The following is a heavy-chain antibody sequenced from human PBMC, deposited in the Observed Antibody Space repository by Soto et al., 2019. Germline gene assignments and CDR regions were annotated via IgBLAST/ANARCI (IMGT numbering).Heavy chain of an antibody. D-gene: IGHD3-10*01. J-gene: IGHJ5*02. CDR3: ARTRGQPLFRGWFDP. CDR1: GGSFSGYY. CDR2: INHSGST. Sequence: PSATLSVTCAVYGGSFSGYYWSWIRQPPGKGLEWIGEINHSGSTNYNPSLKSRVTISVDTSKNQFSLKLSSVTAADTAVYYCARTRGQPLFRGWFDPWGQGTLVTVS. V-gene: IGHV4-34*01.